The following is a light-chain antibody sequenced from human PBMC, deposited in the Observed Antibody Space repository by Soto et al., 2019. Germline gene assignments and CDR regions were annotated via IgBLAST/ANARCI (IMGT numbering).Light chain of an antibody. J-gene: IGKJ5*01. V-gene: IGKV3-15*01. CDR2: RAS. CDR1: QSVSDK. Sequence: EVLITQSPDTLYVSPGERVTLSCRASQSVSDKLAWYQQKPGQGPRLLVYRASTRTLGIPARFSGSESGTEFTLTISSLQSEDFAIYYCQQYNTWPITFGQGTRLEIK. CDR3: QQYNTWPIT.